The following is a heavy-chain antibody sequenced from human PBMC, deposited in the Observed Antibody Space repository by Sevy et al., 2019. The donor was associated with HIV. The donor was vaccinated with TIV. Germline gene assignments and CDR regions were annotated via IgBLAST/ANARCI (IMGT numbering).Heavy chain of an antibody. CDR3: ARDSPGYSSGWYTEYYYYYYGMDV. CDR1: GFTFSSYS. Sequence: GGSLRLSCAVSGFTFSSYSMNWVRQAPGKGLEWVSYISSSSSTIYYADSVKGRFTISRDNAKNSLYLQMNSLRDEDTAVYYCARDSPGYSSGWYTEYYYYYYGMDVWGQGTTVTVSS. J-gene: IGHJ6*02. CDR2: ISSSSSTI. D-gene: IGHD6-19*01. V-gene: IGHV3-48*02.